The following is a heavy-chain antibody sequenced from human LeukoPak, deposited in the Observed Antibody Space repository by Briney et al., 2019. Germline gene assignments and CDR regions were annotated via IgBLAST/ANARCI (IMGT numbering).Heavy chain of an antibody. D-gene: IGHD6-13*01. Sequence: GRSLRLSCAASGFTFSSFAMHWVRQAPGKGLEWVAVISYDGSNKYYADSVKGRFTISRDNSKNTLYLQMNSLRAEDTAVYYCASLLFSSSWSHYYYYYMDVWGKGTTVTASS. CDR3: ASLLFSSSWSHYYYYYMDV. J-gene: IGHJ6*03. CDR1: GFTFSSFA. V-gene: IGHV3-30*04. CDR2: ISYDGSNK.